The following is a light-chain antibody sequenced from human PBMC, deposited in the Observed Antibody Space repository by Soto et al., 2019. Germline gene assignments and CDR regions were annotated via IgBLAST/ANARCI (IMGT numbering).Light chain of an antibody. CDR1: SSDVGGYDY. J-gene: IGLJ1*01. CDR3: SSYTCIITLV. V-gene: IGLV2-14*03. Sequence: QSVLTQPASVSGSPGQSITISCTGTSSDVGGYDYVSWYQQHPGKAPKLMIYDVSNRPSGVSNRFSGSKSGNTASLTISGLQAEDESDYYCSSYTCIITLVCGSGTKVTVL. CDR2: DVS.